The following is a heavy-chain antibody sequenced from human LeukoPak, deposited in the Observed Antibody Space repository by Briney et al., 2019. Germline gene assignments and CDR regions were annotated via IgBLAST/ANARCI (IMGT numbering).Heavy chain of an antibody. V-gene: IGHV4-59*01. Sequence: SETLSLTCTVSGGSISSYYWSWIRQPPGKGLEWIGYIYYSGNTNYNPSLKSRVTISADTSKNQFSLKLSSVTAADTAVYYCARDSSGYGGSWYFDPWGRGTLVTVSS. J-gene: IGHJ2*01. CDR2: IYYSGNT. CDR1: GGSISSYY. D-gene: IGHD4-23*01. CDR3: ARDSSGYGGSWYFDP.